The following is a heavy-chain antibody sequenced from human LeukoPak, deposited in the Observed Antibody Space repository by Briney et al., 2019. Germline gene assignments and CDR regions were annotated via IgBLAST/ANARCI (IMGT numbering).Heavy chain of an antibody. CDR2: IWYGGNNK. J-gene: IGHJ4*02. V-gene: IGHV3-33*08. Sequence: GGSLRLSCAASGFTFSTYGMHWVRQAPGKGLEWVAVIWYGGNNKYYADSVKGRFTISRDNSKNTLYLQMTSLRPEDTAVYYCASYNWNYVGGIWYFDYWGQGTLVTVSS. CDR3: ASYNWNYVGGIWYFDY. D-gene: IGHD1-7*01. CDR1: GFTFSTYG.